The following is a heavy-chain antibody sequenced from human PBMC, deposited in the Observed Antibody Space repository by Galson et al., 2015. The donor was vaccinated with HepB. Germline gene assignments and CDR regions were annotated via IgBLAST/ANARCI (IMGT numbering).Heavy chain of an antibody. CDR2: FYYSVST. D-gene: IGHD3-22*01. J-gene: IGHJ3*02. CDR3: AIKEYHYDSSAYGDAFDI. CDR1: GGSISSSSYY. V-gene: IGHV4-39*01. Sequence: SETLSLTCTGSGGSISSSSYYWGWIRQPPGKGLEWIGSFYYSVSTYYNPSLKSRVTISVDTSKDQFSLRLRSVIAADTAVYYCAIKEYHYDSSAYGDAFDIWGQGTMVTVSS.